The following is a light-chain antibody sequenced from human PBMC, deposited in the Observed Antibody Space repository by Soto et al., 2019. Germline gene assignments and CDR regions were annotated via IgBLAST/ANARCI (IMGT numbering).Light chain of an antibody. CDR1: QSVFYSSINKNY. J-gene: IGKJ1*01. V-gene: IGKV4-1*01. CDR3: QQYYSTPGT. CDR2: WAS. Sequence: DIVMTQSPDSLAVSLGERATINCKSSQSVFYSSINKNYLAWYQQKPGQPPKLLIYWASTRESGVPDRFSGGGSGTDFTLTISRLQAEDVAVYYCQQYYSTPGTFGQGTKVEIK.